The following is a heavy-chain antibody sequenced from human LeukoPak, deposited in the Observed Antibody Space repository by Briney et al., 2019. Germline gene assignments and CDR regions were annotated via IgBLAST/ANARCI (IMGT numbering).Heavy chain of an antibody. CDR1: GGSFINYW. CDR2: IHLGDSDT. J-gene: IGHJ3*02. D-gene: IGHD3-10*01. Sequence: GESLKISCKGSGGSFINYWIGWVRQMPGKGLEWMGIIHLGDSDTRHSPSFQGQVTISADKSITTAYLQWSSLKASDTAMYYCARLGRRAPHRDAFDIWGQGTTVTVSS. V-gene: IGHV5-51*01. CDR3: ARLGRRAPHRDAFDI.